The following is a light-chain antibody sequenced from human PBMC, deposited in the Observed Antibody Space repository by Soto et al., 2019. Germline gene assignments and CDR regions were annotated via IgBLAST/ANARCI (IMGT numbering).Light chain of an antibody. CDR1: SFYSDYK. Sequence: QSVLTQPPSTSASLGASVTLTCTLGSFYSDYKVDWCQQRPGKGPRFVMRVGTGGIVGSKGDGIPDRFSVAGSGLNRYLTIKNIQEEDESDYHCGADHGSGSSFVFGGGTKLTVL. J-gene: IGLJ2*01. V-gene: IGLV9-49*01. CDR2: VGTGGIVG. CDR3: GADHGSGSSFV.